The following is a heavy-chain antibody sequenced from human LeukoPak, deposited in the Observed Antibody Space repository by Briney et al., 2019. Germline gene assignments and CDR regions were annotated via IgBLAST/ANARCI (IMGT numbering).Heavy chain of an antibody. CDR3: AKAVTPDIVVVVAARRGYYFDY. CDR2: ISGSGGGT. V-gene: IGHV3-23*01. CDR1: GFTFSNYA. J-gene: IGHJ4*02. Sequence: GGSLRLSCAASGFTFSNYAMSWVRQAPGKGLEWVSAISGSGGGTYYADSVKGRFTISRDNSKNTLYLQMNSLRAEDTAVYYCAKAVTPDIVVVVAARRGYYFDYWGQGTLVTVSS. D-gene: IGHD2-15*01.